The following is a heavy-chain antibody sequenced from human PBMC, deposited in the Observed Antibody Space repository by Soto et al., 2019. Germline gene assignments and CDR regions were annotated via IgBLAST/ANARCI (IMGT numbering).Heavy chain of an antibody. J-gene: IGHJ4*02. Sequence: SETLSLTCAVYGGSFSGYYWSWIRQPPGKGLEWIGKINHSGSTNYNPSLKSRVTISVDTSKNQFSLKLSSVTAADTAVYYCARGMVRYFDWAMGYWGQGTLVTVSS. CDR1: GGSFSGYY. CDR2: INHSGST. D-gene: IGHD3-9*01. CDR3: ARGMVRYFDWAMGY. V-gene: IGHV4-34*01.